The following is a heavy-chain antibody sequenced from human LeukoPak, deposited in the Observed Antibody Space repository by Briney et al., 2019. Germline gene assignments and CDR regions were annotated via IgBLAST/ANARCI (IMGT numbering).Heavy chain of an antibody. CDR1: GGSVGSDNSY. CDR3: ARGYYYRT. D-gene: IGHD3-10*01. V-gene: IGHV4-61*02. Sequence: SETLSLTCTVSGGSVGSDNSYWNWIRQPAGKGLEWIGRIYADESSTYNPSLKSRVTILVDTSKNQFSLRLTSMTAADTAVYYCARGYYYRTWGLGTLVTVSS. CDR2: IYADESS. J-gene: IGHJ4*02.